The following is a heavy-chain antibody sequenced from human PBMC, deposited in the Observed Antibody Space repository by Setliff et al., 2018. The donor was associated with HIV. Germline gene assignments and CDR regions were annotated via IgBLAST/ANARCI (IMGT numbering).Heavy chain of an antibody. CDR2: FNPEDGKT. J-gene: IGHJ4*02. V-gene: IGHV1-24*01. D-gene: IGHD2-15*01. CDR1: GFTLTELS. CDR3: TTGLPLFCSGGSCLLDF. Sequence: GASVKVSCKVSGFTLTELSMHWVRQAPGKGLEWMGSFNPEDGKTIYAQKFQGRVTMIEDTSTDTAYMELSSLRSEDTAVYYCTTGLPLFCSGGSCLLDFWGQGTLVTVSS.